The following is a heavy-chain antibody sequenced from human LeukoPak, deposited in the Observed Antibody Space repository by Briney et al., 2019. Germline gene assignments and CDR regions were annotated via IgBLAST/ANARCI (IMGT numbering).Heavy chain of an antibody. CDR3: TRRYCSSTSCYDY. CDR1: GFTFSGSA. D-gene: IGHD2-2*01. CDR2: IRSKANSYAT. V-gene: IGHV3-73*01. Sequence: GGSLRLSCAASGFTFSGSAMHWVRQASGKGPEWVGRIRSKANSYATAYAASVKGRFTISRDDSKNTAYLQMNSLKTEDTAVYYCTRRYCSSTSCYDYWGQGTLVTVSS. J-gene: IGHJ4*02.